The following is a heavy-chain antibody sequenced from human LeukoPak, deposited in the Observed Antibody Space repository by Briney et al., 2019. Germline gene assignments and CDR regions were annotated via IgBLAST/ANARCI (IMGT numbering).Heavy chain of an antibody. V-gene: IGHV4-31*03. CDR2: IYYSGST. J-gene: IGHJ3*02. Sequence: PSETLSLTCTVSGGSISSGGYYWSWIRQHPGKGPEWIGYIYYSGSTYYNPSLKSRVTISVDTSKNQFSLKLSSVTAADTAVYYCARGRGYSYRAFDIWGQGTMVTVSS. D-gene: IGHD5-18*01. CDR1: GGSISSGGYY. CDR3: ARGRGYSYRAFDI.